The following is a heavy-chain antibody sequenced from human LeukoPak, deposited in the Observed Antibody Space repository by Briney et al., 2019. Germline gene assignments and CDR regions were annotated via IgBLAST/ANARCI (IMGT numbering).Heavy chain of an antibody. D-gene: IGHD1-26*01. Sequence: GGSLRLSCAASGFTFSTYWMHWVRQAPGRGLVWVSRINSDGSSTSCADSVKGRFTISRDNAKNTLFLQMNTLRSEDTAVYYCAMGPMGGSWGAFDIWGQGTMVTVSS. J-gene: IGHJ3*02. V-gene: IGHV3-74*01. CDR2: INSDGSST. CDR3: AMGPMGGSWGAFDI. CDR1: GFTFSTYW.